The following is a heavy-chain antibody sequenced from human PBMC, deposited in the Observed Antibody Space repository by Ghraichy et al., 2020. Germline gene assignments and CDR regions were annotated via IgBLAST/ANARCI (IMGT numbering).Heavy chain of an antibody. CDR1: GFTFPNSA. D-gene: IGHD1-14*01. Sequence: GESLNISCAASGFTFPNSAMSWVRQAPGKGLEWVSSISASDGRTYYADSVKGRFTISRDNSKNTLYLQLNGLRDEDTAVYFCLKAPPYDYWGRGTLVTVSS. CDR3: LKAPPYDY. J-gene: IGHJ4*02. V-gene: IGHV3-23*01. CDR2: ISASDGRT.